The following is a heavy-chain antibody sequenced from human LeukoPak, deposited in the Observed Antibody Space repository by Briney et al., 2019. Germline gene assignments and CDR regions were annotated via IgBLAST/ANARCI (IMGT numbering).Heavy chain of an antibody. CDR3: AREGFGEFADI. D-gene: IGHD3-10*01. Sequence: GGSLRLSCVASGFTFSNHDMHWVRQATGKGLEWVSAIGTAGKTYYADSVKGRFTISRENAKNSLYPQLNSLRAGDTAVYYCAREGFGEFADIWGQGTMVTVSS. J-gene: IGHJ3*02. V-gene: IGHV3-13*01. CDR1: GFTFSNHD. CDR2: IGTAGKT.